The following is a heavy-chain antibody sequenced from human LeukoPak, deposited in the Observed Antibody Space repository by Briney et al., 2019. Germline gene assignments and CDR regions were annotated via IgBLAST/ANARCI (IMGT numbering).Heavy chain of an antibody. CDR3: ARDYYGSGRLVD. D-gene: IGHD3-10*01. CDR1: GGSISSGSYY. Sequence: SETLSLTCTVSGGSISSGSYYWSWIRQPAGKGLEWIGRICTSGSTNYNPSLKSRVTISVDTSKNQFSLKLSSVTAADTAVYYCARDYYGSGRLVDWGQGTLVTVSS. J-gene: IGHJ4*02. V-gene: IGHV4-61*02. CDR2: ICTSGST.